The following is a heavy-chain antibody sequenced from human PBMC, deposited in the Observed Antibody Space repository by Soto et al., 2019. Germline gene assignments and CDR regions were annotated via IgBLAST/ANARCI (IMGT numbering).Heavy chain of an antibody. CDR2: ISPYDGNT. CDR1: GYTFSSYG. CDR3: ARGGYYDSSGSRNYHYYGMNV. D-gene: IGHD3-22*01. J-gene: IGHJ6*02. Sequence: ASVKVSCKASGYTFSSYGINWVRQAPGQGLEWLGWISPYDGNTKYAQILQGRVSTTTDTSTKTAYMEVRSLRSDDTAVYYCARGGYYDSSGSRNYHYYGMNVWGQGTTVTVSS. V-gene: IGHV1-18*01.